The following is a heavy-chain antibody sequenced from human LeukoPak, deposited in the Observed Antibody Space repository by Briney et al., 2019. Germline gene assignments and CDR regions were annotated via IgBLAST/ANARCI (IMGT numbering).Heavy chain of an antibody. D-gene: IGHD2-15*01. Sequence: SVKVSCKASGGTFSSYAISWVRQVPGQGLEWMGGIIPIFGTANYAQKFQGRVTITTDESTSTAYMELSSLRSEDTAVYYCASMVVAATKRAGYFDYWGQGTLVTVSS. J-gene: IGHJ4*02. V-gene: IGHV1-69*05. CDR1: GGTFSSYA. CDR3: ASMVVAATKRAGYFDY. CDR2: IIPIFGTA.